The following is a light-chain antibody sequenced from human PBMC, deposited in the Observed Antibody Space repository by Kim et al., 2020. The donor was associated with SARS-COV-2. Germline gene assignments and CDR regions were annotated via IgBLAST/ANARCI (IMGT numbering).Light chain of an antibody. CDR2: DVT. J-gene: IGLJ2*01. CDR1: SSDIGGYNY. CDR3: SSYTTTSAVV. V-gene: IGLV2-14*03. Sequence: GESITIYCSGSSSDIGGYNYVSWYKQHPGKAPKLMIYDVTKRPSGVSDRFSGSKSANMASLTIFGLQAEDEADYYCSSYTTTSAVVFGGGTQLTVL.